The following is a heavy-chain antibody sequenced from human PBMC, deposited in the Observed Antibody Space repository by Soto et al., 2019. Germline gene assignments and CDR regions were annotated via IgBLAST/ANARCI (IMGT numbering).Heavy chain of an antibody. J-gene: IGHJ4*02. Sequence: PGGSLRLSCSASGFTFSIYAIHWVRQAPEKGLEYVASISTNGGSTDYADSVKGRFTISRDNSENTVYLQMSSLRVEDTAVYYCAKDGDTAMAPYYFDYWGQGT. V-gene: IGHV3-64D*06. CDR1: GFTFSIYA. D-gene: IGHD5-18*01. CDR2: ISTNGGST. CDR3: AKDGDTAMAPYYFDY.